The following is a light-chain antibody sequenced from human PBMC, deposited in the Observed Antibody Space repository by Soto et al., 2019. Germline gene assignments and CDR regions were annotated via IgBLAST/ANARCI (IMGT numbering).Light chain of an antibody. CDR2: DAS. Sequence: DIQMTQSPSSLSASVGDRVTITCQASQDISNYLNWYQQKPGKAPKLLIYDASTLETGVPSRFSGSGSGTDFTFTISSLQPEDIATYYWQQYDNVRGTFGQGTKLEIK. CDR1: QDISNY. J-gene: IGKJ2*01. CDR3: QQYDNVRGT. V-gene: IGKV1-33*01.